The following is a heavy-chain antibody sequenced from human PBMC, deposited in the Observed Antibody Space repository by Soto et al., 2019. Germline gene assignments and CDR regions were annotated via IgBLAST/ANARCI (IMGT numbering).Heavy chain of an antibody. Sequence: GSLRLSCAAYGFSFSSHSMHWVRQAPGKGLEWVSFISKNIIYTSHADSVKGRFTISRDNAKNSLYLQMHSLRIEDTAVYYCAREKLYSTSSIDFWGQGTLVTVSS. CDR2: ISKNIIYT. V-gene: IGHV3-21*06. CDR3: AREKLYSTSSIDF. CDR1: GFSFSSHS. J-gene: IGHJ4*02. D-gene: IGHD6-6*01.